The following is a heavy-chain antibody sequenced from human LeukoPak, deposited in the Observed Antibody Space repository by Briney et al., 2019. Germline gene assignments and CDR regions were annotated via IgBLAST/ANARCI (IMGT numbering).Heavy chain of an antibody. CDR1: GGSTTSDN. CDR2: IYYSGST. CDR3: ARGPGSGTYWAFDY. D-gene: IGHD1-26*01. J-gene: IGHJ4*02. Sequence: SETLCLTCTVSGGSTTSDNWSWIRQPPGKRLEWSGYIYYSGSTSYNPSLKSRVTISVDTSKNQFSLKLSSVTAGDTAVYYCARGPGSGTYWAFDYWGQGTLVTVSS. V-gene: IGHV4-59*01.